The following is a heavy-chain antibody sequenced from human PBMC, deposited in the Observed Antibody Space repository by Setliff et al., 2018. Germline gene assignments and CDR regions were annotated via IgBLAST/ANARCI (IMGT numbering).Heavy chain of an antibody. CDR3: SRLVRFCTRIVCQRLSGDDY. Sequence: ASVKVSCKASVDTFSTYTLSWVRQAPGQGLEWVGWISPHNGNTYYAPTFQGTVLMTADTATTTAYLEWRSLRSDDTAVYYCSRLVRFCTRIVCQRLSGDDYWGQGTLVTVSS. V-gene: IGHV1-18*01. CDR1: VDTFSTYT. CDR2: ISPHNGNT. J-gene: IGHJ4*02. D-gene: IGHD3-10*01.